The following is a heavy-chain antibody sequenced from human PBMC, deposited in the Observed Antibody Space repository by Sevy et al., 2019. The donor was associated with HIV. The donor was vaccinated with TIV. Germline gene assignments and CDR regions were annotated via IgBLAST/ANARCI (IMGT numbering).Heavy chain of an antibody. Sequence: GGSLRLSCAASGFTLSSYSMNWVRQAPGKGLEWVSSISSSSSYIYYADSLKGRFTNSRDNAKNSLYLQMNSLRAEDTAVYYCAREAIFGVVNDAFDIWGQGTMVTVSS. CDR2: ISSSSSYI. V-gene: IGHV3-21*01. J-gene: IGHJ3*02. CDR3: AREAIFGVVNDAFDI. D-gene: IGHD3-3*01. CDR1: GFTLSSYS.